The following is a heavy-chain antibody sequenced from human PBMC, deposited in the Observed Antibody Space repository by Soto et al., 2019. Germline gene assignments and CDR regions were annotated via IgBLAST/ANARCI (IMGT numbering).Heavy chain of an antibody. V-gene: IGHV1-69*06. J-gene: IGHJ5*02. Sequence: SVKVSCKASGGTFSSYAISWVRQDPGQGLEWMGGIIPIFGTANYAQKFQGRVTITADKSTSTAHMELSRLRSEDTAVYYCAREGTGTAYINWFDPGGQGTMVTVSS. CDR1: GGTFSSYA. CDR3: AREGTGTAYINWFDP. D-gene: IGHD1-1*01. CDR2: IIPIFGTA.